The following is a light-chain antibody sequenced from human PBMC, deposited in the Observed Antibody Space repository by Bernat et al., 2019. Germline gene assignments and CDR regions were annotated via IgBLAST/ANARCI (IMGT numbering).Light chain of an antibody. Sequence: EIVLTQSPGTLSLSPGERATLSCRASESVFGNYLAWYQQRPGQAPRLLIHGPSRRVTGSSARFSGSGSGTDFTITISRLEPEDFSVYYCRQYGGSPYTFGQGTKL. V-gene: IGKV3-20*01. CDR2: GPS. J-gene: IGKJ2*01. CDR1: ESVFGNY. CDR3: RQYGGSPYT.